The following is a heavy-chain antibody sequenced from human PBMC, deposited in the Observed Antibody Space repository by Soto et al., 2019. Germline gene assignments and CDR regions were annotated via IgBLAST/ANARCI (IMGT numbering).Heavy chain of an antibody. Sequence: ESGPTLVNPTQTLTLTCTFSGFSLSTSGMCVSWIRQPPGKALEWLARIDWDDDKYYSTSLKTRLTISKDTSKNQVVLTMTNMDPVDTATYYCAHSPKTYYYYGMDVWGQGTTVTVSS. CDR2: IDWDDDK. CDR1: GFSLSTSGMC. V-gene: IGHV2-70*12. CDR3: AHSPKTYYYYGMDV. J-gene: IGHJ6*02.